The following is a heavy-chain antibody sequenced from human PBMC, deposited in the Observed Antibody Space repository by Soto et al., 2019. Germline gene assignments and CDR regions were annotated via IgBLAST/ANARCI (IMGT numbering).Heavy chain of an antibody. CDR2: IYYSGST. CDR3: ARVWGGAFDF. CDR1: ACSISSNY. V-gene: IGHV4-59*01. D-gene: IGHD3-10*01. Sequence: PSETLSLTCTVSACSISSNYWIWLPPPPGKGLKWIGYIYYSGSTNYNPSLKSRVTISVDTSKNQFSLKLSSVAAADTAVYYCARVWGGAFDFWGQGAMVTVSS. J-gene: IGHJ3*01.